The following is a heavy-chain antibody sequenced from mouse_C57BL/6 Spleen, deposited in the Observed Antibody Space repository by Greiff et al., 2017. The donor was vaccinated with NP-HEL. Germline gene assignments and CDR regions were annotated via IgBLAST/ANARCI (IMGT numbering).Heavy chain of an antibody. D-gene: IGHD2-3*01. CDR3: AREERNRYDGFAY. CDR2: IDPKSGGT. J-gene: IGHJ3*01. V-gene: IGHV1-72*01. CDR1: GYTFTSYW. Sequence: VQLQQPGAELVKPGASVKLSCKASGYTFTSYWMHWVKQRPGRGLEWIGRIDPKSGGTKYNEKFKSKATLTVDKPSSTAYMQLSSLTSEDSAVYYCAREERNRYDGFAYWGKGTLVTVSA.